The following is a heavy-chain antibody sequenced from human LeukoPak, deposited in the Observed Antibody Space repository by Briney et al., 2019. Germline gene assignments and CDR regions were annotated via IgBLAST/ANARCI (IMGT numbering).Heavy chain of an antibody. CDR3: TKGGGRESFDI. CDR2: IGVSGGIT. D-gene: IGHD3-10*01. V-gene: IGHV3-23*01. Sequence: GGSPRLSCAASGFTFSSHSMTWVRQAPGKGLEWVSSIGVSGGITYFADSVKGRFTVSRDNSKNTLYLQMDSLRGEDTAVYYCTKGGGRESFDIWGQGTMVTVSS. J-gene: IGHJ3*02. CDR1: GFTFSSHS.